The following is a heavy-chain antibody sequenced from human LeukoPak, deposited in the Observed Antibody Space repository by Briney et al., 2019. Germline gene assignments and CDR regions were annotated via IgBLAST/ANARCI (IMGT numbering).Heavy chain of an antibody. V-gene: IGHV3-33*01. CDR2: IWYDGSNQ. J-gene: IGHJ2*01. CDR1: GFTFRSHG. Sequence: PGGSLRLSCAASGFTFRSHGMYWVRQAPGKGLEWVAIIWYDGSNQYYGDSVKGRFTISRDNSKNMLYLQMNSLRADDTALYYCVRDRSARYFDFWGRGTLVTVSS. CDR3: VRDRSARYFDF. D-gene: IGHD3-3*01.